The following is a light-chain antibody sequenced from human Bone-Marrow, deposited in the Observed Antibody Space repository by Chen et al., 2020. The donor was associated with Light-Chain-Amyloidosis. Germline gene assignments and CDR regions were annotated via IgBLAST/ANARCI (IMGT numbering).Light chain of an antibody. CDR1: NIGTTS. CDR2: DDS. Sequence: SYVLTQPSSVSVAPGQTATIACGGNNIGTTSVHWYQQTPGQAPLLVVYDDSDRPSGIPGRFWGCYAGNTATRSRSGHEDEDEADYCCEVGGRGSDGAVFGGGTKLTVL. V-gene: IGLV3-21*02. CDR3: EVGGRGSDGAV. J-gene: IGLJ3*02.